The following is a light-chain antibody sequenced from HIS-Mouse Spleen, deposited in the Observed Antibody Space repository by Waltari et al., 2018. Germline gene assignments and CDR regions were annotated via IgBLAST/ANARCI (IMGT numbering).Light chain of an antibody. CDR1: ALPKKY. CDR2: EDS. J-gene: IGLJ2*01. V-gene: IGLV3-10*01. CDR3: YSTDSSGNHRV. Sequence: SYELTQPPSLSVSPGQTARPTCSGDALPKKYAYWYQQKSGQAPVLVFYEDSKRPSGIPERFSGSSSGTMATLTISGAQVEDEADYYCYSTDSSGNHRVFGGGTKLTVL.